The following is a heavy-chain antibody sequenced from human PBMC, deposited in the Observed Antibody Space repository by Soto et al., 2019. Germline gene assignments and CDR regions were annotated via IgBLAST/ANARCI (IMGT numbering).Heavy chain of an antibody. CDR2: TYYRSKWYN. CDR3: ARGAWSSSSNWFDP. V-gene: IGHV6-1*01. J-gene: IGHJ5*02. D-gene: IGHD6-6*01. CDR1: GDSVSSNSAA. Sequence: SQTLSLTCAISGDSVSSNSAAWNWIRQSPSRGLEWLGRTYYRSKWYNDYAVSVKSRITINPDTSKNQFSLQLNSVTPEDTAMYYCARGAWSSSSNWFDPWGQGTLVTVSS.